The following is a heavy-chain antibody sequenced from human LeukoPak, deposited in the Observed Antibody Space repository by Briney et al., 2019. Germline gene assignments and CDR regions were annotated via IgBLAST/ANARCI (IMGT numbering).Heavy chain of an antibody. CDR2: INPNSGGT. CDR3: ARDLADYGDYDDY. J-gene: IGHJ4*02. D-gene: IGHD4-17*01. V-gene: IGHV1-2*02. CDR1: GYTFTGYY. Sequence: ASVKVSCKASGYTFTGYYMHWVRQAPGQGLEWMGWINPNSGGTNYAQKFQGRVTMTRDTSIITAYMELSRLRSDGTAVYYCARDLADYGDYDDYWGQGTLVTVSS.